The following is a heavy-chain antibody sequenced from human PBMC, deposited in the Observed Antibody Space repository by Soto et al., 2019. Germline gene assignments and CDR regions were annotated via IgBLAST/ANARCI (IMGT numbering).Heavy chain of an antibody. Sequence: GGSLRLSCAASGFTFSSYSMHWVRQAPGKGLEWVAVISYDGTNKNYADSVKGRFTISRDNSKNTLYLQMNSLRDEDTAVYYCARDLSCSGGSCYSGRDYWGQGTLVTV. CDR1: GFTFSSYS. J-gene: IGHJ4*02. CDR2: ISYDGTNK. V-gene: IGHV3-30-3*01. D-gene: IGHD2-15*01. CDR3: ARDLSCSGGSCYSGRDY.